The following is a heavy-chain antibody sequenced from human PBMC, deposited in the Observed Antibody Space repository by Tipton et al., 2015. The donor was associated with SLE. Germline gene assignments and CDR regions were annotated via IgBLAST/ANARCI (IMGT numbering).Heavy chain of an antibody. Sequence: TLSLTCTVSGGSISSSSYYWNWIRQPAGRGLEWIGRIYPSGSANYNPSLKSRLSMSVDTSKNQFSLKLSSVAAADTAVYYCAREAMVQGVIDYWGQGTLVTVSS. V-gene: IGHV4-61*02. CDR1: GGSISSSSYY. CDR2: IYPSGSA. CDR3: AREAMVQGVIDY. J-gene: IGHJ4*02. D-gene: IGHD3-10*01.